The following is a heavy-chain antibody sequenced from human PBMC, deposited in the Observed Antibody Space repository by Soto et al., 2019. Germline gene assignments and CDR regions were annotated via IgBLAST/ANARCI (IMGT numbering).Heavy chain of an antibody. CDR3: AKSGDSYYDSSGSLDY. CDR2: ISYDGSNK. V-gene: IGHV3-30*18. D-gene: IGHD3-22*01. CDR1: GFTFSSYG. Sequence: SLSCAASGFTFSSYGMHWVRQAPGKGLEWVAVISYDGSNKYYADSVKGRFTISRDNSKNTLYLQMNSLRAEDTAVYYCAKSGDSYYDSSGSLDYWGQGTLVTISS. J-gene: IGHJ4*02.